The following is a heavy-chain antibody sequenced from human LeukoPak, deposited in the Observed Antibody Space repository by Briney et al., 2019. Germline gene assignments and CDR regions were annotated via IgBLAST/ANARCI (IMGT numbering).Heavy chain of an antibody. D-gene: IGHD2-15*01. CDR3: ARVEVPRDINDWYFDL. CDR1: GYSIAHGFF. Sequence: SETLSLTCTVSGYSIAHGFFWAWIRQPPGGGLEWIGILYHSGTTYYNTSLKSRISTSVDTSKNQFSLKLRLVTAADTAVYHCARVEVPRDINDWYFDLWGRGTLVTVSS. CDR2: LYHSGTT. V-gene: IGHV4-38-2*02. J-gene: IGHJ2*01.